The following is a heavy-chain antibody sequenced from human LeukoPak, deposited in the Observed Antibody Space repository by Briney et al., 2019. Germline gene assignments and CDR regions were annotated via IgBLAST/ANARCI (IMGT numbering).Heavy chain of an antibody. V-gene: IGHV3-21*01. CDR2: ISSSSSYI. CDR1: GFTFSSYS. CDR3: ARAFITMIVGPPGY. J-gene: IGHJ4*02. Sequence: GGSLRLSCAASGFTFSSYSMNWVRQAPGKGLEWVSSISSSSSYIYYADSVKGRFTISRDNAKNSLYLQMNSLRAEDTAVYYCARAFITMIVGPPGYWGQGTLVTVSS. D-gene: IGHD3-22*01.